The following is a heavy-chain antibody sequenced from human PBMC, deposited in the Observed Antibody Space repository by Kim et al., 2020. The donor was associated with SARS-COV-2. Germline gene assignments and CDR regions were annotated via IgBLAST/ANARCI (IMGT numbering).Heavy chain of an antibody. Sequence: ASVKVSCKADGYIFTGYYMHWVRQAPGQGLEWMGWINPNSGGTNYAQKFQGRVTMTRDTSISTAYMDLSRLRSDDTALYYCARDRSAGGAELDAFDIWGQGTMVTVSS. CDR3: ARDRSAGGAELDAFDI. V-gene: IGHV1-2*02. CDR2: INPNSGGT. J-gene: IGHJ3*02. CDR1: GYIFTGYY. D-gene: IGHD2-21*01.